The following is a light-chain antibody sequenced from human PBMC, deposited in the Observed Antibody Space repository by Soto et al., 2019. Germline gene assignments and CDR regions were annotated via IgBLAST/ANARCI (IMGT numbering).Light chain of an antibody. CDR1: QSISSW. CDR2: KAS. Sequence: DIQMTQSPSTLSASVGDRVTITCRASQSISSWLAWYQQKPGKAPKLLIYKASSLESGVPSRFSGSGSGTEITLTISSLQPDDFGNYYCQQYNSWAWTFGQGTTVEIK. J-gene: IGKJ1*01. CDR3: QQYNSWAWT. V-gene: IGKV1-5*03.